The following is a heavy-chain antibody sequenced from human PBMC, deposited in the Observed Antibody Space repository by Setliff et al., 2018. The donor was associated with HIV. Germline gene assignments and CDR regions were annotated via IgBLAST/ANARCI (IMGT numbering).Heavy chain of an antibody. CDR2: IYTSGST. Sequence: SETLSLTCTVSGGSISSGSYYWGWIRQPAGKGLEWIGHIYTSGSTNYNPSLKRRVTISVDTSKNQFSLKLSSVTAADTAVYYCARVIRNPLGFYYYYYMDVWGKGTTVTVS. CDR1: GGSISSGSYY. J-gene: IGHJ6*03. CDR3: ARVIRNPLGFYYYYYMDV. V-gene: IGHV4-61*09. D-gene: IGHD1-1*01.